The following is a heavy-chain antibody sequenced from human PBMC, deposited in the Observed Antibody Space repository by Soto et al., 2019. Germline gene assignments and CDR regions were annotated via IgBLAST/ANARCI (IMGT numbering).Heavy chain of an antibody. CDR2: IVVGSGNT. J-gene: IGHJ3*02. V-gene: IGHV1-58*02. Sequence: GASVKVSCKASGFTFTSSAMQWVRQPRGQRLEWIGWIVVGSGNTNYAQKFQERVTITRDMSTSTAYMELSSLRSEDTAVYYCAAPNYYDFWSGYPPDAFDIWGQGTMVTVSS. D-gene: IGHD3-3*01. CDR1: GFTFTSSA. CDR3: AAPNYYDFWSGYPPDAFDI.